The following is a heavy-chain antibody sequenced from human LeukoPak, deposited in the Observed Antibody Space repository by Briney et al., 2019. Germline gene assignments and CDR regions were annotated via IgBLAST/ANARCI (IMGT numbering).Heavy chain of an antibody. CDR1: GGSISSRKYY. Sequence: SETLSLTCIVSGGSISSRKYYWGWIRQPPGKGLEWIGSIYYSGSSYSNPSLKSRVTISVDTSKNQFSLKLSSVTAAGTAVYYCASILAYCGADCYSDYWGQGTLVTVSS. J-gene: IGHJ4*02. CDR2: IYYSGSS. V-gene: IGHV4-39*01. CDR3: ASILAYCGADCYSDY. D-gene: IGHD2-21*02.